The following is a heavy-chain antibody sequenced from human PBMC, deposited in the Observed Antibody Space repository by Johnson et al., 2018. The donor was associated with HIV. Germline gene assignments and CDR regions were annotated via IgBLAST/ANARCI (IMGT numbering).Heavy chain of an antibody. CDR1: GFTVSSNY. Sequence: QVQLVESGGGLVQPGGSLRLSCAASGFTVSSNYMSWVRQAPGKGLEWVAFIRYDGSNKYYADSVKGRFTISRDNSKNTLYLQMNRLTAEDTAVYYCARAPGFSRAFDIWGQGTMVTVSS. CDR3: ARAPGFSRAFDI. V-gene: IGHV3-30*02. CDR2: IRYDGSNK. J-gene: IGHJ3*02. D-gene: IGHD3-10*01.